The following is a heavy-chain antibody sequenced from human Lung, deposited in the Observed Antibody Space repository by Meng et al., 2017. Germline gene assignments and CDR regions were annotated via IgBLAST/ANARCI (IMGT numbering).Heavy chain of an antibody. Sequence: QVQRVHDGADVKKPGASVKVSCKPSGYTSPVYDIHWVRVAPGQGLGGMGRIDPKSGDTHYAQRFQGRVTMTGDTSISTAYMELSGLRSDDTAMYYCARDEDISAAGKLFGDYWGQGTLVTVSS. CDR1: GYTSPVYD. V-gene: IGHV1-2*06. J-gene: IGHJ4*02. D-gene: IGHD6-13*01. CDR3: ARDEDISAAGKLFGDY. CDR2: IDPKSGDT.